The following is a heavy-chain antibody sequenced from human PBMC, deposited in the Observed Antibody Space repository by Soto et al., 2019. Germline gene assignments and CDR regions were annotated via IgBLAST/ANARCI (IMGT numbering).Heavy chain of an antibody. CDR3: AIPSGLTVTGPDY. CDR2: LSGDSGST. V-gene: IGHV3-23*01. D-gene: IGHD6-19*01. CDR1: GFTFSNYA. Sequence: GGSLRLSCAASGFTFSNYAMRWVRQAPGEGLEWVSALSGDSGSTYYADSVKGRFTISRDNSKNTLYLQMNSLRAEDTALYYCAIPSGLTVTGPDYWGQGTLVTVSS. J-gene: IGHJ4*02.